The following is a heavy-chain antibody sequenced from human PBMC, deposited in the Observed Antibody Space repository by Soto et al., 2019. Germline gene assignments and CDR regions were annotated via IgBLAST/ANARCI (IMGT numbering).Heavy chain of an antibody. CDR2: IYYSGST. CDR3: ARGRYFDY. Sequence: PSETLSLTCTVSGVSISSYYGSWIRKPPGKGLEWIGYIYYSGSTNYNPSLKSRVTISVDTSKNQFSLKLSSVTAADTAVYYCARGRYFDYWGQGTLVTVSS. CDR1: GVSISSYY. V-gene: IGHV4-59*01. J-gene: IGHJ4*02.